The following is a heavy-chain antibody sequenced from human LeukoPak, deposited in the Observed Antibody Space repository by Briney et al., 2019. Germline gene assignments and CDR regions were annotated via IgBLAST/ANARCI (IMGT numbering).Heavy chain of an antibody. D-gene: IGHD2-2*02. CDR2: VNSDGTIT. CDR3: ARGTALQDY. J-gene: IGHJ4*02. Sequence: GGSLRLSCAASGFTFSSYSMNWVRQVPGKGLVWVSDVNSDGTITHYADSVKGRFTVSRDNAQDTLHLQMNSLRAEDTAVYYCARGTALQDYWGQGTLVTVSS. V-gene: IGHV3-74*01. CDR1: GFTFSSYS.